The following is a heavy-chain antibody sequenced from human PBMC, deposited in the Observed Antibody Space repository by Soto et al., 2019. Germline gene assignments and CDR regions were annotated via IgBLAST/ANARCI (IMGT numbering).Heavy chain of an antibody. V-gene: IGHV5-51*01. J-gene: IGHJ6*03. D-gene: IGHD5-18*01. CDR3: ATLGTAMAAKFGYYYMDV. Sequence: PGESLKISCKGSGYSFTSYWSGWVRQMPGKGLEWMGIIYPGDSDTRYSPSFQGQVTISADKSISTAYLQWSSLKASDTAMYYCATLGTAMAAKFGYYYMDVWGKGTTVTVSS. CDR2: IYPGDSDT. CDR1: GYSFTSYW.